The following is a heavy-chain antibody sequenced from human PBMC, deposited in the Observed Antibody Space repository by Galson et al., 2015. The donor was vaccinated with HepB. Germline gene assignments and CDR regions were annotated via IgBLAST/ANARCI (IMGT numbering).Heavy chain of an antibody. V-gene: IGHV3-33*01. CDR2: IWYDGSNK. CDR1: GFIFSCCA. J-gene: IGHJ4*02. CDR3: VREKGEGGGDCLDY. Sequence: SLRLSCAASGFIFSCCAMHWVRQAPGKGLEWVAVIWYDGSNKHYADSVRGRFTISRDNSRNTLYLQMNNLRAEDTAVYYCVREKGEGGGDCLDYWGQGTLVTVSS. D-gene: IGHD2-21*02.